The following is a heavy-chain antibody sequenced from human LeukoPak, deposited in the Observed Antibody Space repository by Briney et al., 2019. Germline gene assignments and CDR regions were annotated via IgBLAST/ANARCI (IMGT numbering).Heavy chain of an antibody. J-gene: IGHJ4*02. D-gene: IGHD3-3*01. CDR2: IYYSGST. V-gene: IGHV4-59*08. CDR1: GGSISNSY. CDR3: ARRRGDFWSDYYAFDY. Sequence: PSETLSLTCTVSGGSISNSYWSWIRQPPGKGLEWIGYIYYSGSTEYNPSLTSRVTISLDTSKNQFSLRLSSVTAADTAVYYCARRRGDFWSDYYAFDYWGQGTLVTISS.